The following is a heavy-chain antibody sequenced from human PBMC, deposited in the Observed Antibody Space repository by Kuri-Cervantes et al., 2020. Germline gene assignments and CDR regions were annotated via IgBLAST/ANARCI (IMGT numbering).Heavy chain of an antibody. J-gene: IGHJ6*02. V-gene: IGHV3-13*01. D-gene: IGHD3-10*01. Sequence: GESLKISCAASGFTFSSYDMHWVRQATGKGLEWVSAIGTAGDTYYPGSVKGRFTISRENAKNTLYLQMNSLRAEDTAVYYCARDPRGSAGRYGPEIGGMDVWGQGTTVTVSS. CDR2: IGTAGDT. CDR3: ARDPRGSAGRYGPEIGGMDV. CDR1: GFTFSSYD.